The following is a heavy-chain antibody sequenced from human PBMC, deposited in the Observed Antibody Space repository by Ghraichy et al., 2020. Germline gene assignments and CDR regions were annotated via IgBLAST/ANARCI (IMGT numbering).Heavy chain of an antibody. CDR1: GFTFSSYA. Sequence: GGSLRLSCAASGFTFSSYAMSWVRQAPGKGLEWVSAISGSGGSTYYADSVKGRFTISRDNSKNTLYLQMNSLRAEDTAVYYCAKVLGDFWSGYFYNYYGMDVWGQGTTVTVSS. CDR2: ISGSGGST. V-gene: IGHV3-23*01. D-gene: IGHD3-3*01. J-gene: IGHJ6*02. CDR3: AKVLGDFWSGYFYNYYGMDV.